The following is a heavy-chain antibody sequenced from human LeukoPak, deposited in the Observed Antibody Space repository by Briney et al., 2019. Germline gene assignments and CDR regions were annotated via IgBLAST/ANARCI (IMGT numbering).Heavy chain of an antibody. CDR3: ARCSWDYYGSGSYYSNY. Sequence: GGSLRLSCAASGFTFSSYWMSWVRQAPGKGLEWVANIKQDGSEKYYVDSVKGRFTISRDNAKNSLYLQMNSLRAEDTAVYYCARCSWDYYGSGSYYSNYWGQGTLVTVSS. CDR1: GFTFSSYW. D-gene: IGHD3-10*01. J-gene: IGHJ4*02. CDR2: IKQDGSEK. V-gene: IGHV3-7*01.